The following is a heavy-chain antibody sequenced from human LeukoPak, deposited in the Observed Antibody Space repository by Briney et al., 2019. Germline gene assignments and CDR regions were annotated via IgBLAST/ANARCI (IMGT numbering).Heavy chain of an antibody. CDR1: GGSISSGGYS. D-gene: IGHD3-22*01. V-gene: IGHV4-30-2*01. CDR2: IYHSGST. Sequence: SQTLSLTCAVSGGSISSGGYSWSWIRQPPGKGLEWIGYIYHSGSTYYNPSLKSRVTISVDRSKNQFSLKLSSVTAADTAVYYCARILGDYYDSKYAFDIWGQGTMVTVSP. CDR3: ARILGDYYDSKYAFDI. J-gene: IGHJ3*02.